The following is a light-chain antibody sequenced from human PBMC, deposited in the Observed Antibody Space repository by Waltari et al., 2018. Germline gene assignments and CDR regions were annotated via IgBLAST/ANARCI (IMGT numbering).Light chain of an antibody. J-gene: IGLJ1*01. CDR3: AAWDDSLNGFYV. CDR2: SNN. V-gene: IGLV1-44*01. Sequence: QSVLTQPPSASGTPGQRVTISCSGSSSNIGGNSVNWYQQLPGTAPKLLIYSNNQRPSGVPDRCSGSKSGTSASLAISGLQSEDEADYYCAAWDDSLNGFYVFGTGTRVTVL. CDR1: SSNIGGNS.